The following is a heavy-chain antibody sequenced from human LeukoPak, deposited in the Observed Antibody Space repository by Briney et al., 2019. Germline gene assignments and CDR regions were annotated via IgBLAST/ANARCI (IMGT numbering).Heavy chain of an antibody. CDR1: GFSLRNYW. CDR3: ARYSSSSGGASYYLDY. D-gene: IGHD6-6*01. CDR2: IGGDGSVT. Sequence: QPGGSLRLSCAASGFSLRNYWMHWVRQVPGKRLVWVSRIGGDGSVTNYADSVKGRFTISRDNAKNTLFPQINGLRAEDTAVYYCARYSSSSGGASYYLDYWGHGTLVTVSS. J-gene: IGHJ4*01. V-gene: IGHV3-74*01.